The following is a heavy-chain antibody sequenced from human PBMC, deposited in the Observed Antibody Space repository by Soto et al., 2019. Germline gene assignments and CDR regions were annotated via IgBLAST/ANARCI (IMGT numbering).Heavy chain of an antibody. CDR1: VFTFSSYA. CDR3: AKDSKYYYDTSAVDY. CDR2: ISGSGGST. Sequence: PVGSLRLSCASSVFTFSSYAMSCVRHSPGKGLEWVSAISGSGGSTYYADSVKGRFTISRDNSKNTLYLQMNSLRAEDTAVYYCAKDSKYYYDTSAVDYWGQGTLVTVS. D-gene: IGHD3-22*01. V-gene: IGHV3-23*01. J-gene: IGHJ4*02.